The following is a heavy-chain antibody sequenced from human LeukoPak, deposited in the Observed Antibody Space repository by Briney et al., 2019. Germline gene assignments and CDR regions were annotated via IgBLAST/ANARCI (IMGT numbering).Heavy chain of an antibody. V-gene: IGHV3-30*02. D-gene: IGHD2-2*01. CDR3: ARRYCSSTSCSFGGELDY. Sequence: GGSLRLSCAASGFTFSSYGMHWVRQAPGKGLEWVAFIRYDGSNKYYADSVKGRFTISRDSSKNTLFLQMNSLRAEDTAVYYCARRYCSSTSCSFGGELDYGGQGTLVTVSS. CDR2: IRYDGSNK. CDR1: GFTFSSYG. J-gene: IGHJ4*02.